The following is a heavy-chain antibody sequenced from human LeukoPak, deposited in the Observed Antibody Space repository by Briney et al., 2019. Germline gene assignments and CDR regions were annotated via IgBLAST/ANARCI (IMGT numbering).Heavy chain of an antibody. V-gene: IGHV3-23*01. CDR1: GFTFSSYA. D-gene: IGHD3-22*01. Sequence: GGSLRLSCAASGFTFSSYATSWVRQAPGKGLEWVSAISGSGGSTYYADSVKGRFTISRDNSKNTLYLQMNSLRAEDTAVYYCAKDLFIAYYDSSGYYSHYWGQGTLVTVSS. J-gene: IGHJ4*02. CDR3: AKDLFIAYYDSSGYYSHY. CDR2: ISGSGGST.